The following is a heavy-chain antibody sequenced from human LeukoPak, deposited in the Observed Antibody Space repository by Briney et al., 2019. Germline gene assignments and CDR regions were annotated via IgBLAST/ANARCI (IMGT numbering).Heavy chain of an antibody. CDR1: GGSVSSYY. D-gene: IGHD3-16*02. J-gene: IGHJ3*02. V-gene: IGHV4-39*01. CDR2: IYYSGST. CDR3: ARSRIMITFGGVIVPDAFDI. Sequence: PSETLSLTCTVSGGSVSSYYWGWIRQPPGKGLEWIGSIYYSGSTYYNPSLKSRVTISVDTSKNQFSLKLSSVTAADTAVYYCARSRIMITFGGVIVPDAFDIWGQGTMVTVSS.